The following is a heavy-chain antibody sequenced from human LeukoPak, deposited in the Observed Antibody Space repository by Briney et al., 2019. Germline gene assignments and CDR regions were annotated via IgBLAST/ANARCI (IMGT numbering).Heavy chain of an antibody. CDR3: ARGDGYNLDY. CDR2: LIPFFGTP. D-gene: IGHD5-24*01. Sequence: SVKVSCKAPRGTFSSYAVSWVRQAPGQGLEWMGGLIPFFGTPNYAQKFQGGVTITTDESTSTAYMELSSLRSEDTALYYCARGDGYNLDYWGQGTLVTVSS. J-gene: IGHJ4*02. CDR1: RGTFSSYA. V-gene: IGHV1-69*05.